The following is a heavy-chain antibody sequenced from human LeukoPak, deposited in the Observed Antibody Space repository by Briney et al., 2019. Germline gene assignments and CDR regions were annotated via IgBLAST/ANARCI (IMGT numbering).Heavy chain of an antibody. D-gene: IGHD2-2*01. V-gene: IGHV1-2*02. Sequence: ASVKVSCKASGYTFTGYYMHWVRQAPGQGLEWMGWINPNSGGTNYAQKFQGRVTMTRDTSIGTAYMELSRLRSDDTAVYYCARDLGYCSSTSCYLGFDPWGQGTLVTVSS. CDR2: INPNSGGT. CDR1: GYTFTGYY. CDR3: ARDLGYCSSTSCYLGFDP. J-gene: IGHJ5*02.